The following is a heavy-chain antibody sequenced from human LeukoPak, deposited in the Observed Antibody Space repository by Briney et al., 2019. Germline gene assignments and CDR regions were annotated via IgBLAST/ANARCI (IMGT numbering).Heavy chain of an antibody. V-gene: IGHV4-39*07. D-gene: IGHD4-23*01. CDR2: VDYSGNT. Sequence: PSETLSLTCTVSGGSISNSGYYWGWIRQPPGKGLEWIGSVDYSGNTYYRPSLKSRLTISLDTSKNQFFLKLNSVTAADTAVYYCARASTTVVTDWFDPWGQGTLVTVSS. CDR3: ARASTTVVTDWFDP. CDR1: GGSISNSGYY. J-gene: IGHJ5*02.